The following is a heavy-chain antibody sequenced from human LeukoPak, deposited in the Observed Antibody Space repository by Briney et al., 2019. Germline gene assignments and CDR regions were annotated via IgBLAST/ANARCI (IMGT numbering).Heavy chain of an antibody. Sequence: PGGSLRLSCAASGSTFSNAWMSWVRQAPGEGLEWVGRIKSQTESGTTDYAAPVKGRFTISRDDSKNTLYLQMNSLKTEDTAVYYCTTLGFDPWGQGTLVTVSP. CDR2: IKSQTESGTT. CDR3: TTLGFDP. J-gene: IGHJ5*02. CDR1: GSTFSNAW. V-gene: IGHV3-15*01.